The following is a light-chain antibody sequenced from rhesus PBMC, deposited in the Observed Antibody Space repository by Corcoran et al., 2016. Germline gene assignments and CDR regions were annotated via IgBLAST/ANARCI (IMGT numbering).Light chain of an antibody. V-gene: IGKV1-25*01. J-gene: IGKJ1*01. Sequence: DIQMTQSPSSLSASVGDRVTITCRASQGTTDDLAWYQQKPGESPKLLIYEASSVQRGIPSRFSGSGSGTDFTLTRSSLQSEDFATYNCQHSYSIPWTFGRGTTVEIK. CDR2: EAS. CDR3: QHSYSIPWT. CDR1: QGTTDD.